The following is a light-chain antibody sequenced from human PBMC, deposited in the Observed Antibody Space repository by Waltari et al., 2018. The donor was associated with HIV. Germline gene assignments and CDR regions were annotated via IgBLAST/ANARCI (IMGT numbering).Light chain of an antibody. CDR2: DVS. CDR1: SRDVGGYNY. Sequence: QSALTQPRSVSGSPGQSVTISCTGTSRDVGGYNYVSWYQQHPGKAPKLMIYDVSKRPSGVPDRFSGSKSGNTASLTISGLQAEDEADFYCCSYAGDYTFRFGGGTKLTVL. V-gene: IGLV2-11*01. CDR3: CSYAGDYTFR. J-gene: IGLJ3*02.